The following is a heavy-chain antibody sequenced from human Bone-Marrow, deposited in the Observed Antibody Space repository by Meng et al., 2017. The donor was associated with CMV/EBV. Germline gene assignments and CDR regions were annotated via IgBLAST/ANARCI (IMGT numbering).Heavy chain of an antibody. CDR3: TRDSDSPYSSGWYWDY. CDR1: GFTFGDYA. J-gene: IGHJ4*02. CDR2: IRSKAYGGTT. V-gene: IGHV3-49*04. Sequence: GVSLKISCTASGFTFGDYAMSWVRQAPGKGLEWVGFIRSKAYGGTTEYAASVKGRFTISRDDSKSIAYLQMNSLKTEDTAVYYCTRDSDSPYSSGWYWDYWGQGTLVTVSS. D-gene: IGHD6-19*01.